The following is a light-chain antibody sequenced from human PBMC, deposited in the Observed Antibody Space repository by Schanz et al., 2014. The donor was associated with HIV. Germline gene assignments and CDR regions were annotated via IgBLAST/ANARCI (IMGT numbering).Light chain of an antibody. Sequence: SALTQPASVSGSPGQSITISCTGTSRDVGGYNYVSWYQQHPGKAPKLMIYDVTNRPSGVSNRFSGSKSGNTASLTISGLQAEDETDYYCSSYTNISAWVFGGGTKLPVL. CDR1: SRDVGGYNY. V-gene: IGLV2-14*03. CDR2: DVT. CDR3: SSYTNISAWV. J-gene: IGLJ3*02.